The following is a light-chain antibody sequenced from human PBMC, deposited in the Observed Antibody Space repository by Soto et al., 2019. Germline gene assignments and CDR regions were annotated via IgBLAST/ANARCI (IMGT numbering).Light chain of an antibody. J-gene: IGKJ5*01. CDR2: DAS. CDR3: QQYESLPLT. Sequence: DIQITQSPSSLSSSVLDRFTITCEASQDINKNLIWYQQKPGKAPKLLIYDASDLETGVPSRFSGSGSGTGFTFTISSLQPEDFATYYCQQYESLPLTFGQGTRLEIK. V-gene: IGKV1-33*01. CDR1: QDINKN.